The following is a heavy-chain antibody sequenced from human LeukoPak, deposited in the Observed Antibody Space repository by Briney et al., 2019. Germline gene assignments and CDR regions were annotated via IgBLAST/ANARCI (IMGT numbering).Heavy chain of an antibody. J-gene: IGHJ5*02. CDR3: ARKGLPDQ. Sequence: PGGSLRLSCAASGFTFTDYWMAWVRQAPGKGLEWMANINEDGSTRYYVDSVKGRFTISRDYAKNSLYLQMNNLRVEDTALYYCARKGLPDQWGQGTLVTVSS. D-gene: IGHD5/OR15-5a*01. CDR2: INEDGSTR. V-gene: IGHV3-7*01. CDR1: GFTFTDYW.